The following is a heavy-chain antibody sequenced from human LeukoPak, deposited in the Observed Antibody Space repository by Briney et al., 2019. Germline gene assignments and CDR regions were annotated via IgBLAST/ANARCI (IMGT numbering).Heavy chain of an antibody. V-gene: IGHV4-61*01. Sequence: SETLSLTCTVSGGSFSSGSYYWSWIRQPPGKKLEWIGYIYYSGSTYYNPSLKSRVTMSRDTSKNQFSLKLSSVTAADTAMYYCARAYSSGWHNWFDPWGQGTLVTVSS. CDR1: GGSFSSGSYY. J-gene: IGHJ5*02. D-gene: IGHD6-19*01. CDR3: ARAYSSGWHNWFDP. CDR2: IYYSGST.